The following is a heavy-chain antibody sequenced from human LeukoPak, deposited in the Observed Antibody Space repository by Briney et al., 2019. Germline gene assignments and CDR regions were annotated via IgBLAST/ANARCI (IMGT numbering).Heavy chain of an antibody. CDR2: MNPNSGNT. J-gene: IGHJ4*02. Sequence: ASVKVSCKASGYTFTSYDINWVRQATGQGLEWMGWMNPNSGNTGYAQKFQGRVTMTRNTSISTAYMELSSLRSEDTAVYYCAIENYYDSSGYSKAFDYWGQGTLVTVSS. CDR1: GYTFTSYD. CDR3: AIENYYDSSGYSKAFDY. V-gene: IGHV1-8*01. D-gene: IGHD3-22*01.